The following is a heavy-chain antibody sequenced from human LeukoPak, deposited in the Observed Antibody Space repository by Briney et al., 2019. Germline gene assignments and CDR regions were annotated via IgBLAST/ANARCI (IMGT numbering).Heavy chain of an antibody. V-gene: IGHV3-48*03. J-gene: IGHJ4*02. CDR2: ISSSGSTI. D-gene: IGHD3-22*01. Sequence: PGGSLRLSCAASGFTFSDYEMNWVRPAPGKGLEGGSYISSSGSTIYYADSVKGRFTISRDNAKSSLYLQMNSLRAEDTAIYYCARESDDSSGYYYRRLHYFDYWGQGTLVTVSS. CDR3: ARESDDSSGYYYRRLHYFDY. CDR1: GFTFSDYE.